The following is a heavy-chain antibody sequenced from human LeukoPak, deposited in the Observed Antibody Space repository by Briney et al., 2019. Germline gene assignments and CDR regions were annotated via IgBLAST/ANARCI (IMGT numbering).Heavy chain of an antibody. CDR2: IIPIFGTA. Sequence: GSSVKVSFKASGGPFSSYAISWVRPAPGQGLEWMGGIIPIFGTANYAQKFQGRVTITADESTSTAYMELSSLRSEDTAVYYCARDYGGNLDASDIWGQGTMVTVSS. CDR1: GGPFSSYA. V-gene: IGHV1-69*01. J-gene: IGHJ3*02. CDR3: ARDYGGNLDASDI. D-gene: IGHD4-23*01.